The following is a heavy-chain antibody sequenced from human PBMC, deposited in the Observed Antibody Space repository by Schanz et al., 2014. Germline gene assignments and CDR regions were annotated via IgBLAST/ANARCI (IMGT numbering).Heavy chain of an antibody. V-gene: IGHV1-69*02. CDR3: ARGTMPGTFDI. CDR1: GGTFSTYT. D-gene: IGHD2-2*01. J-gene: IGHJ3*02. Sequence: QVQLVQSGAEVKKPGSSVKVSCKASGGTFSTYTISWVRQAPGQGLEWMGRIIPILGIANYAQKFQGRVAISADKSTSTAYMELSSLRYEDTALYYCARGTMPGTFDIWGRGTMVTVSS. CDR2: IIPILGIA.